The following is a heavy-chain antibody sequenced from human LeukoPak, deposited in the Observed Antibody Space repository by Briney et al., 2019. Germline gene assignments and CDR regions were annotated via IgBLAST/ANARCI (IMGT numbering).Heavy chain of an antibody. CDR1: GFTFSSYA. Sequence: GGSLRLSCAASGFTFSSYAMSWVRQAPGKGLEWVSTISGSGGSTYYADSVKGRFTISRDNSKNTLYLQMNSLRAEDTAVYYCAKGKGYCSSTSCGLYFDYWGQGTLVTVSS. J-gene: IGHJ4*02. CDR3: AKGKGYCSSTSCGLYFDY. CDR2: ISGSGGST. D-gene: IGHD2-2*01. V-gene: IGHV3-23*01.